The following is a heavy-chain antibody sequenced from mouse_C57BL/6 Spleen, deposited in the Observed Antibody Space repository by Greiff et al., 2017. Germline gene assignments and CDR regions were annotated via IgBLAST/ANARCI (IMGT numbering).Heavy chain of an antibody. J-gene: IGHJ2*01. Sequence: EVKLVESGGGLVKPGGSLKLSCAASGFTFSDYGMHWVRQAPEKGLEWVAYISSGSSTIYYADTVKGRFTISRDNAKNTLFLQMTSLRSEDTAMYYCARREIYYGSSFGYWGQGTTLTVSS. CDR2: ISSGSSTI. CDR1: GFTFSDYG. D-gene: IGHD1-1*01. CDR3: ARREIYYGSSFGY. V-gene: IGHV5-17*01.